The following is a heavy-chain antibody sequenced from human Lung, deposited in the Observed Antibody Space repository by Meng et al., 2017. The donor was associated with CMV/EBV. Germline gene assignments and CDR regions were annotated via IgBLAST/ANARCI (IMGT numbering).Heavy chain of an antibody. CDR1: GTSIRSSTYY. CDR2: ISYSENT. V-gene: IGHV4-39*07. CDR3: AREGGKGDYRDYRMYYGMDV. J-gene: IGHJ6*02. D-gene: IGHD4-11*01. Sequence: SETLSLXCSLSGTSIRSSTYYWGWIRQPPGKGLEWIGSISYSENTYYNPSLKSPVTISVDTSKNQFSLRLSSVTAADTAVYYCAREGGKGDYRDYRMYYGMDVWGQGXTVTVSS.